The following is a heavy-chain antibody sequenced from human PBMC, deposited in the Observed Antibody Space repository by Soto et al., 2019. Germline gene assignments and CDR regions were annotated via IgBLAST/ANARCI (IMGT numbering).Heavy chain of an antibody. CDR3: ASRTDSSGWYEDYYYYGMDV. Sequence: SVKVSCKASRGTFSSYAISWVRQAPGKGLEWMGGIIASNGTTKYAQKFQGRVTITRDTSASTAYMELSSLRSEDTAVYYCASRTDSSGWYEDYYYYGMDVWGQGTTVTVSS. CDR1: RGTFSSYA. CDR2: IIASNGTT. V-gene: IGHV1-69*05. J-gene: IGHJ6*02. D-gene: IGHD6-19*01.